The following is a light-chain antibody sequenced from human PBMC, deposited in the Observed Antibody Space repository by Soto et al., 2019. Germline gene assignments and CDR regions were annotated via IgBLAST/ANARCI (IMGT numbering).Light chain of an antibody. Sequence: DIRLTQSPSFLSASAGDRVTITCRASQDITKYLAWFQQKPGRAPKLLIYGAFTLQRGVPSRFSGRGSGTEFTLTISSLQPEDFATYYCQQVDTYPMTFGGGTTVEIK. CDR2: GAF. CDR1: QDITKY. J-gene: IGKJ4*01. V-gene: IGKV1-9*01. CDR3: QQVDTYPMT.